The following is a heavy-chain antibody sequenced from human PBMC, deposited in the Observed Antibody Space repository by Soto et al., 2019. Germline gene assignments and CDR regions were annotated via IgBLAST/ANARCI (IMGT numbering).Heavy chain of an antibody. J-gene: IGHJ4*02. CDR3: ARAPILVGETTYENYFDY. Sequence: GASVKVSCKASGYTFTGYYMHWVRQAPGQGLEWMGWINPNSGGTNYAQKFQSRVTMTRDTSISTAYMELSRLRSDDTAVYYCARAPILVGETTYENYFDYWGQGTLVTVYS. CDR2: INPNSGGT. D-gene: IGHD2-21*01. CDR1: GYTFTGYY. V-gene: IGHV1-2*02.